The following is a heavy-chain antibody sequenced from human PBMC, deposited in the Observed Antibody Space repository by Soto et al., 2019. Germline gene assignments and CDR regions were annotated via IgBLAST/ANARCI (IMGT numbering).Heavy chain of an antibody. CDR2: IYYSGSA. Sequence: QVQLQESGPGLVKPSQTLSLTCTVSSGSISSGDHYWSWVRQPPGKGLEWIGYIYYSGSAYYNPSLRRRLTISVDTSKNHFSLELSSVTAADTAVYYCATVLKGYCSGGTCSSRYFFDYWGQGTLVTVSS. CDR1: SGSISSGDHY. J-gene: IGHJ4*02. V-gene: IGHV4-30-4*01. D-gene: IGHD2-15*01. CDR3: ATVLKGYCSGGTCSSRYFFDY.